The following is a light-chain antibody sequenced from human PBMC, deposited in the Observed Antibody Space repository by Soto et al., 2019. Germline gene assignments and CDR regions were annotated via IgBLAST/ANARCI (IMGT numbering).Light chain of an antibody. CDR1: QSVSSNY. J-gene: IGKJ4*01. V-gene: IGKV3-20*01. CDR2: GAS. CDR3: KQYGSSPLT. Sequence: EIVLTQSPGTLSLSPGERATLSCRASQSVSSNYLAWHQQKPGQAPRLLIYGASSRATGIPDRFSDSGSGTDFTLTISRLEPEDFAVYHCKQYGSSPLTFGGRTKVEIK.